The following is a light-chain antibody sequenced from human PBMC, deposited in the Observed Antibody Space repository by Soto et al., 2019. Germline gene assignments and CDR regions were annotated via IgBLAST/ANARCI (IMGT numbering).Light chain of an antibody. CDR3: QQYSDWPAWT. V-gene: IGKV3-15*01. CDR1: QSVRSN. J-gene: IGKJ1*01. Sequence: EIVMTQSPATLSVSPGERATFSCRASQSVRSNLAWYQQKPGQAPRLLIYGASTRATGIPARFSGSGSGTEFTLTISSLQSEDFAVYYCQQYSDWPAWTFGQGTEVEIK. CDR2: GAS.